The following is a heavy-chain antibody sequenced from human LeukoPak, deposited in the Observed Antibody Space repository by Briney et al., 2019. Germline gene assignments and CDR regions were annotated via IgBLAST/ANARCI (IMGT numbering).Heavy chain of an antibody. CDR1: GFTFSDYY. D-gene: IGHD3-3*01. CDR3: ARSPYYDFWSGYRNYYYYMDV. CDR2: ISSSGSTI. J-gene: IGHJ6*03. V-gene: IGHV3-11*04. Sequence: GGSLRLSCAASGFTFSDYYMSWIRQAPGKGLEWVSYISSSGSTIYYADSVKGRFTISRDNAKNSLYLQMNSLRAEDTAVYYCARSPYYDFWSGYRNYYYYMDVWGKGTTVTVSS.